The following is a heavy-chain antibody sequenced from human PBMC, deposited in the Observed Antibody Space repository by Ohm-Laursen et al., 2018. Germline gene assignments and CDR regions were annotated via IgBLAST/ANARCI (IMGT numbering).Heavy chain of an antibody. CDR1: GGTFSNYA. D-gene: IGHD5-12*01. Sequence: VKISCKASGGTFSNYAISWVRQAPGQGLEWMGGIIPMFGTANYVQKFQGRVTITADESTTTVYMELSSLRSEDTAVYYCATLTEYSGYARELEYYYYYYGMDVWGQGTTVTVSS. CDR3: ATLTEYSGYARELEYYYYYYGMDV. CDR2: IIPMFGTA. V-gene: IGHV1-69*13. J-gene: IGHJ6*02.